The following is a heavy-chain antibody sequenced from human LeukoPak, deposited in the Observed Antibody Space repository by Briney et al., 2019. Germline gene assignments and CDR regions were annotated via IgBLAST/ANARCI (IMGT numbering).Heavy chain of an antibody. CDR2: MNPNSGNT. J-gene: IGHJ3*02. Sequence: GASVKVSCKASGYTFTSYDINWVRQATGQGLEWMGWMNPNSGNTGYAQKFQGRVTMTRNTSISTAYMELSSLRSEDTAVYYCARGVTPAAVPAEIRDAFDIWGQGTMVTVSS. CDR3: ARGVTPAAVPAEIRDAFDI. CDR1: GYTFTSYD. D-gene: IGHD2-2*01. V-gene: IGHV1-8*01.